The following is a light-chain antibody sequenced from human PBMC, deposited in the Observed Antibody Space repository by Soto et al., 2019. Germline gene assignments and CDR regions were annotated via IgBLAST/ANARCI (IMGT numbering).Light chain of an antibody. CDR3: QQSYSVPLT. CDR2: GAS. V-gene: IGKV1-39*01. J-gene: IGKJ4*01. CDR1: QPITKI. Sequence: DIPMTQSPSSLSASVGDRVTITCRASQPITKILNWFQHKPGEAPKRLIYGASILQDGVPSRFSGSGSGTDYTLTISGLQTEDFATYFCQQSYSVPLTFGGGTKVEI.